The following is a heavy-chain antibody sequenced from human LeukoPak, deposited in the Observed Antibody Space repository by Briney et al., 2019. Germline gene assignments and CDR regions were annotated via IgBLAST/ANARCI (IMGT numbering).Heavy chain of an antibody. J-gene: IGHJ2*01. CDR1: GFSLSSHG. CDR3: VKWTNYYFAL. CDR2: ISSNGIST. D-gene: IGHD2-8*01. Sequence: GGSLRLSCVVSGFSLSSHGTHWVRQAPGKGLEDVSAISSNGISTFYANSVKGRFTVSRDDSKNTVYLQMGSLRAEGMAVYYCVKWTNYYFALWGRGTLVTVSS. V-gene: IGHV3-64*01.